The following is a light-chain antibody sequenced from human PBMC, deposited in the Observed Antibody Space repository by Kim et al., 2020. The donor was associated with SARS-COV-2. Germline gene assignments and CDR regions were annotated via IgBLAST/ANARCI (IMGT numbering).Light chain of an antibody. V-gene: IGLV2-14*03. Sequence: QSALTQPASVSGSPGQSITISCTGTSNDVGGYSYVSWYQQHSGNVPKLLLFDVNNRPSGVSHRFSGSKSGNTASLTISGLQAEDEAHYYCCSYTVTSSLVFGVGTQLTVL. CDR1: SNDVGGYSY. J-gene: IGLJ2*01. CDR3: CSYTVTSSLV. CDR2: DVN.